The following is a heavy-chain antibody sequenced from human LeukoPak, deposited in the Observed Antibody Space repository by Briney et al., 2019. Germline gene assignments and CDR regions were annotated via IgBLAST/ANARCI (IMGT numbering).Heavy chain of an antibody. Sequence: GASVKVSCKASGYTFTGYYIHWVRQAPGQGLEWMGWINPNSGGTNYAQKFQGRVTMTRDTSISTAYMELSRLRSDDTAVYYCARPQFQRSYYGDYPVGGMDVWGQGTTVTVSS. J-gene: IGHJ6*02. D-gene: IGHD4-17*01. CDR1: GYTFTGYY. V-gene: IGHV1-2*02. CDR3: ARPQFQRSYYGDYPVGGMDV. CDR2: INPNSGGT.